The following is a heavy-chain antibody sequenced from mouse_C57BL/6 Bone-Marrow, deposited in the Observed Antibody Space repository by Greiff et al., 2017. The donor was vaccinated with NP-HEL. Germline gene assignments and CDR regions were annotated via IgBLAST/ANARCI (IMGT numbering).Heavy chain of an antibody. CDR2: ILPNSGST. CDR1: GYTFTSYW. Sequence: VQLQQPGAELVKPGASVKLSCKASGYTFTSYWMHWVKQRPGQGLEWIGMILPNSGSTNYNEKFKSKATLTVDKSSSTAYMQLSSLTSEESAVYYSARIDLPSYYFDYWGKGTTLTVSS. CDR3: ARIDLPSYYFDY. V-gene: IGHV1-64*01. J-gene: IGHJ2*01.